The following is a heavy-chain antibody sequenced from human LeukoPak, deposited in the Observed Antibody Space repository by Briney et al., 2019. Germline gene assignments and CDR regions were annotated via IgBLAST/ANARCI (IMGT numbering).Heavy chain of an antibody. J-gene: IGHJ2*01. CDR1: GFTFSSYD. D-gene: IGHD6-19*01. Sequence: GGSLRLSCAASGFTFSSYDMHWVRQATGKGLEWVSAIGTAGDTYYPGSVKGRFTISRENAKNSLYLQMNSLRAGDTAVYYCARGHEYSSGWYELQPGWYFDLWGRGTLVTVSS. CDR3: ARGHEYSSGWYELQPGWYFDL. V-gene: IGHV3-13*01. CDR2: IGTAGDT.